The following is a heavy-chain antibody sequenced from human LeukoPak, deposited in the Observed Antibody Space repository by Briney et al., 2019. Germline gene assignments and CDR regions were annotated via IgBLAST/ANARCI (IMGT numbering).Heavy chain of an antibody. CDR3: VRLSWELGDGGVT. CDR2: INSDGSST. D-gene: IGHD1-26*01. J-gene: IGHJ5*02. CDR1: GFTFSSYG. Sequence: GGSLRLSCAASGFTFSSYGMHWVRHAPGKGLVWISRINSDGSSTSYADSVKGRFTISRDNAKNTLYLQMNSLRAEDTAVYYCVRLSWELGDGGVTWGQGTLVTVSS. V-gene: IGHV3-74*01.